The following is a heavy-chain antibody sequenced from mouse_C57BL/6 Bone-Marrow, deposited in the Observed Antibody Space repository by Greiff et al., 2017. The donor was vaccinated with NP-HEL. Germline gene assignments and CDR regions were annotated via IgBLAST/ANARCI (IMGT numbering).Heavy chain of an antibody. CDR3: ASLTTVVATDAMDY. CDR2: ISSGGSYT. Sequence: VQLKQSGGDLVKPGGSLKLSCAASGFTFSSYGMSWVRQTPDKRLEWVATISSGGSYTYYPDSVKGRFTISRDNAKNTLYLQMSSLKSEDTAMYYCASLTTVVATDAMDYWGQGTSVTVSS. V-gene: IGHV5-6*01. J-gene: IGHJ4*01. D-gene: IGHD1-1*01. CDR1: GFTFSSYG.